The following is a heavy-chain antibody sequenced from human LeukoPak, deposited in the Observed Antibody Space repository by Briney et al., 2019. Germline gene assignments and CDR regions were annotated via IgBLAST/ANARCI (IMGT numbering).Heavy chain of an antibody. J-gene: IGHJ4*02. CDR3: ARDGSEGGYSGYFDY. D-gene: IGHD5-12*01. V-gene: IGHV3-21*01. Sequence: GGSLRLSCAASGFTFSSYSMNWVRQAPGKGLEWVSSISSSSSYIYYADSVKGRFTTSRDNAKNSLYLQMNSLRAEDTAVYYCARDGSEGGYSGYFDYWGQGTLVTVSS. CDR2: ISSSSSYI. CDR1: GFTFSSYS.